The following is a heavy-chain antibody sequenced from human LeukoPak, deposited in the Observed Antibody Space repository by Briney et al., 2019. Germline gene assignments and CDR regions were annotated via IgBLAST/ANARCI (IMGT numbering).Heavy chain of an antibody. D-gene: IGHD3-3*01. CDR1: GCSISSYY. V-gene: IGHV4-4*09. CDR3: ARHPDFWSGQNWFDP. CDR2: IYTSGST. Sequence: MSSETLSLTCTVSGCSISSYYWSWIRQPPGKGLEWIGYIYTSGSTNYNPSLKSRVTISVDTSKNQFSLKLSSVTAADTAVYYCARHPDFWSGQNWFDPWGQGTLVTVSS. J-gene: IGHJ5*02.